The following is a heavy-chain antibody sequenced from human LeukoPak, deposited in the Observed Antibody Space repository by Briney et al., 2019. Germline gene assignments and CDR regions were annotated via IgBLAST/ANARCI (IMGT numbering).Heavy chain of an antibody. CDR1: GYTFTGYY. CDR2: INPNSGGT. CDR3: ARLAAGAGKENWFDP. D-gene: IGHD6-13*01. Sequence: ASVKVSCKASGYTFTGYYMHWVRQAPGQGLEWMGWINPNSGGTNYAQKFQGRVTMTRDTSISTAYMELSRLRSDDTAVYYCARLAAGAGKENWFDPWGQGTLVTVSS. J-gene: IGHJ5*02. V-gene: IGHV1-2*02.